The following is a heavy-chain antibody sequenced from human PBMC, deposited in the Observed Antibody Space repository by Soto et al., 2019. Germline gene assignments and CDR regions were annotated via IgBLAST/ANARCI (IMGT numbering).Heavy chain of an antibody. Sequence: QVQLVESGGGVVQPGRSLRLSCAASGFTFSSYAMHWVRQAPGKGLEWVAVISYDGSNKYYADSVKGRFTISRDNSKNTLYLQMNSLRAEDTAVYYCARDYYDSSGYYSYFDYWGQGPLVTVSS. J-gene: IGHJ4*02. CDR1: GFTFSSYA. CDR3: ARDYYDSSGYYSYFDY. CDR2: ISYDGSNK. D-gene: IGHD3-22*01. V-gene: IGHV3-30-3*01.